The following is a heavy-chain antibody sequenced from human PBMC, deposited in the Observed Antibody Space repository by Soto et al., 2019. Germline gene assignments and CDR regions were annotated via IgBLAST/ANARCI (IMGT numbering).Heavy chain of an antibody. Sequence: SETLSLTCTVSGGSISSSSYYWGWIRQPPGKGLEWIGSIYYSGSTYYNPSLKSRVTISVDTSKNQFSLKLSSVTAADTAVYYCARSVGYGPDYWGQGIL. CDR2: IYYSGST. CDR3: ARSVGYGPDY. CDR1: GGSISSSSYY. V-gene: IGHV4-39*01. D-gene: IGHD5-18*01. J-gene: IGHJ4*02.